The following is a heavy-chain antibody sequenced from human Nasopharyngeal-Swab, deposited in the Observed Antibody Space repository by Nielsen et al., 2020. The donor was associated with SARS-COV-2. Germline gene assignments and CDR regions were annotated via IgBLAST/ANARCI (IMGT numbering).Heavy chain of an antibody. J-gene: IGHJ4*02. CDR2: ISAYNGNT. Sequence: ASVKVSCKASGYTFTSYGISWVRQAPGQGLEWMGWISAYNGNTNYAQKLRGRVTMTTDTSTSTAYMELRSLRSDDTAVYYCARDPYGSTQQLAPRGELRHRPFDYWGQGTLVTVSS. D-gene: IGHD6-13*01. V-gene: IGHV1-18*01. CDR1: GYTFTSYG. CDR3: ARDPYGSTQQLAPRGELRHRPFDY.